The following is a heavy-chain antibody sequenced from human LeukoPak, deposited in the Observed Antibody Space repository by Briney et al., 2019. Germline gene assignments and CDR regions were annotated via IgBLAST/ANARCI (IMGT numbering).Heavy chain of an antibody. CDR1: GFTVSSNY. CDR2: IYSGGST. Sequence: GGSLRLSCAASGFTVSSNYMSWVRQAPGKGLEWVSVIYSGGSTYYADSVKGRFTISRDNAKNSLYLQMNSLRAEDTAVYYCARGVRGYYFDYWGQGTLVTVSS. CDR3: ARGVRGYYFDY. J-gene: IGHJ4*02. V-gene: IGHV3-53*01.